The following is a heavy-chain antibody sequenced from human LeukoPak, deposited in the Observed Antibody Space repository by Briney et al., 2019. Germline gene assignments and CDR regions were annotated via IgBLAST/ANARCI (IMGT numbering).Heavy chain of an antibody. CDR3: ARLSGSWYYYYYGMDV. Sequence: SGGSLRLSCAASGFTFSSYWMHWVRQAPGKGLVWVTRINSDGSSTSYADSVKGRFTISRDNAKNSLYLQMNSLRAEDTAVYYCARLSGSWYYYYYGMDVWGQGTTVTVPS. CDR2: INSDGSST. D-gene: IGHD6-13*01. CDR1: GFTFSSYW. V-gene: IGHV3-74*01. J-gene: IGHJ6*02.